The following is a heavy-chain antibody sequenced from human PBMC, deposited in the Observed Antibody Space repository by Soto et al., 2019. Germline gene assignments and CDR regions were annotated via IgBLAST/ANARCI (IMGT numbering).Heavy chain of an antibody. D-gene: IGHD3-10*01. CDR1: GYIFTNYD. CDR2: VSGYTGNT. Sequence: QVQLVQSETEVKKPGASVKVSCKASGYIFTNYDITWVRQAPGQGLEWMGWVSGYTGNTKYAQKFQDRVTMTTDTSMGTVYVELRRLRSDDRAVYYCARFGSGPYYYDGVAVWAQGTTVFVS. CDR3: ARFGSGPYYYDGVAV. V-gene: IGHV1-18*01. J-gene: IGHJ6*02.